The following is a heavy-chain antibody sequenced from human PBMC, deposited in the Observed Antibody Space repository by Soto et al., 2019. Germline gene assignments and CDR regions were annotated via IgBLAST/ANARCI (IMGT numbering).Heavy chain of an antibody. CDR2: ISYDGSNK. Sequence: QVQLVESGGGVVQPGRSLRLSCAASGFTFSSYAMHWVRQAPGKGLEWVAVISYDGSNKYYADSVKGRFTISRDNSKNTLYLQMNSLRAEDTAVYYCASASDSGYDCVGDYWGQGTLVTVSS. CDR1: GFTFSSYA. CDR3: ASASDSGYDCVGDY. J-gene: IGHJ4*02. V-gene: IGHV3-30-3*01. D-gene: IGHD5-12*01.